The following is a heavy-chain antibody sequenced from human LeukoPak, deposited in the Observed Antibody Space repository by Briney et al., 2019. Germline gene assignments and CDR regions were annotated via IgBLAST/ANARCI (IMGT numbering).Heavy chain of an antibody. CDR3: TTYCSGDSCSFFDY. CDR1: GYTFTGYY. CDR2: INLNSGGT. J-gene: IGHJ4*02. V-gene: IGHV1-2*02. D-gene: IGHD2-15*01. Sequence: GASVKVSCKASGYTFTGYYMHWVRQAPGQGLEWMGWINLNSGGTNYAQKFQGRVTMTRDTSISTAYMELSRLRSDDTAVYYCTTYCSGDSCSFFDYWGQGTLVTVSS.